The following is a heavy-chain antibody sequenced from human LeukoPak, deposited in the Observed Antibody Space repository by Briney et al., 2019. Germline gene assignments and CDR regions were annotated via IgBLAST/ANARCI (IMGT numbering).Heavy chain of an antibody. V-gene: IGHV3-48*03. Sequence: PGGSLRLSCAASGFSLGSYHMNWVRQAPGKGLEWVSYISSSGGTIYYADTVKGRFTISRDNAKNSLFLQMNSLRAEDTAMYYCVRDGARGYDMDVWGQGTTVTVSS. D-gene: IGHD4/OR15-4a*01. CDR2: ISSSGGTI. J-gene: IGHJ6*02. CDR3: VRDGARGYDMDV. CDR1: GFSLGSYH.